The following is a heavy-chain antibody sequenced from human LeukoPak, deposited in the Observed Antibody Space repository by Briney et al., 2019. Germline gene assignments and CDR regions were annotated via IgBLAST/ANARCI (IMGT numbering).Heavy chain of an antibody. V-gene: IGHV4-34*01. CDR1: SGSFSGYY. J-gene: IGHJ4*02. Sequence: PSETLSLTCAVYSGSFSGYYWSWIRQPPGKGLEWIGEIYHSGSTNYNPSLKSRVTISVDKSKNQFSLKLSSVTAADTAVYYCARRYSYYGLGYWGQGTLVTVSS. CDR2: IYHSGST. D-gene: IGHD3-10*01. CDR3: ARRYSYYGLGY.